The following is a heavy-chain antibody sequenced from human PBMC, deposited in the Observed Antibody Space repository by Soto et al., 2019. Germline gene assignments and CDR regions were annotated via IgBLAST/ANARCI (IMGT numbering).Heavy chain of an antibody. CDR1: GFTFSSYG. V-gene: IGHV3-30*18. J-gene: IGHJ6*02. CDR2: MSYDGSK. D-gene: IGHD4-17*01. CDR3: AKDFTPWFGDYFYYYYGMDV. Sequence: ESGGGVVQPGRSLRLSCAAAGFTFSSYGMHWVRQAPGTGLEWVAVMSYDGSKYYADTVKGRFTISRDNSKNTLYLQINSLRPEDTAVYYCAKDFTPWFGDYFYYYYGMDVWDQGTTVSVSS.